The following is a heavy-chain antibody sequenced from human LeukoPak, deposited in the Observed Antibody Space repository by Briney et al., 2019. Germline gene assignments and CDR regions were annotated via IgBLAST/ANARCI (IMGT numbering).Heavy chain of an antibody. V-gene: IGHV3-30*04. Sequence: GGSLRLSCAASGFTFSSYAMHWVRQAPGKGLEWVSVISYDESNKYYADSVKGRFTISRDNSKNTLYLQMNSLRAEDTAVYYCARGLGYCSSTSCYGFDYWGQGTLVTVSS. D-gene: IGHD2-2*01. CDR3: ARGLGYCSSTSCYGFDY. CDR2: ISYDESNK. J-gene: IGHJ4*02. CDR1: GFTFSSYA.